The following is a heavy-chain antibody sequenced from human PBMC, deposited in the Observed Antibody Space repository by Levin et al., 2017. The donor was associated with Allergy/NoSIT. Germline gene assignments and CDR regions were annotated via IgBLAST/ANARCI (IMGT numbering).Heavy chain of an antibody. CDR1: GFTFSSYA. J-gene: IGHJ4*02. Sequence: PGGSLRLSCAASGFTFSSYAMHWVRQAPGKGLEWVAVISYDGSNKYYADSVKGRFTISRDNSKNMLYLQMNSLRAEDTAVYYCARDWSAAESNDYWGQGTLVTVSS. CDR2: ISYDGSNK. V-gene: IGHV3-30-3*01. D-gene: IGHD6-13*01. CDR3: ARDWSAAESNDY.